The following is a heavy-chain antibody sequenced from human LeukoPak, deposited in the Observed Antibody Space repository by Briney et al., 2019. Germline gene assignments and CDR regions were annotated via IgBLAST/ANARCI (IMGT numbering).Heavy chain of an antibody. V-gene: IGHV4-39*07. D-gene: IGHD3-22*01. J-gene: IGHJ4*02. Sequence: TSETLSLTCTVSGDSVRSGSNYWGWFRLPPGKGLEWIGSIYHSGSTYYNPSLKSRVTISVDTSKNQFSLKLSSVTAADTAVYYCARDWDDSSRGDFDYWGQGTPVTVSS. CDR3: ARDWDDSSRGDFDY. CDR2: IYHSGST. CDR1: GDSVRSGSNY.